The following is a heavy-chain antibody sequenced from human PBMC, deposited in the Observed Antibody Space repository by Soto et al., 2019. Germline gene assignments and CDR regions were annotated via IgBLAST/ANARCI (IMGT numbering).Heavy chain of an antibody. V-gene: IGHV3-23*01. CDR1: GFTFSSYA. J-gene: IGHJ4*02. CDR2: ISGSGGST. CDR3: AKRNYGSEFDY. D-gene: IGHD3-10*01. Sequence: EVQLLESGGGLVQPGGSLRLSCAASGFTFSSYAMNWVRQAPGKGLEWVSVISGSGGSTYYADSVKGRFTISRDNSMNTLYLQMNSRRAEDPAVYYCAKRNYGSEFDYWGQGTLVTVSS.